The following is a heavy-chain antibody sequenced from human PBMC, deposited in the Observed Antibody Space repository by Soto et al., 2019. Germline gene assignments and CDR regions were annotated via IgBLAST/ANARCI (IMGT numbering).Heavy chain of an antibody. CDR1: GFTFSSYG. CDR3: AKGIAVADY. CDR2: ISYDGSNK. V-gene: IGHV3-30*18. D-gene: IGHD6-19*01. Sequence: QVQLVESGGGVVQPGRSLRLSCAASGFTFSSYGMHWVRQAPGKGLEWVAVISYDGSNKYYEDSVKGRFTISRDNSKNTLYLQMNGLRAEDTAVYYCAKGIAVADYWGQGTLVTVSS. J-gene: IGHJ4*02.